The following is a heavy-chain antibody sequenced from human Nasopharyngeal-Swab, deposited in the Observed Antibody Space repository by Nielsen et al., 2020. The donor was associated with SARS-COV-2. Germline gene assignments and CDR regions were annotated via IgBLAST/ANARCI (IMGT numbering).Heavy chain of an antibody. CDR3: ARGQNGQQLVPSYYYYGMDV. CDR2: ISYDGSNK. D-gene: IGHD6-13*01. CDR1: GLTFSSYA. V-gene: IGHV3-30*04. J-gene: IGHJ6*02. Sequence: GESLKISCAASGLTFSSYAMHWVRQAPGKGLEWVAVISYDGSNKYYADSVKSRFTISRDNSKNTLYLQMNSLRAEDTAVYYCARGQNGQQLVPSYYYYGMDVWGQGTTVTVSS.